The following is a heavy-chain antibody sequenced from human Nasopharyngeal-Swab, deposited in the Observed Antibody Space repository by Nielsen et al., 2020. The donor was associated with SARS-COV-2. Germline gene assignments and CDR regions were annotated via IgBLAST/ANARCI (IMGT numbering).Heavy chain of an antibody. CDR2: ISGSGGST. CDR1: GFTFSSYA. J-gene: IGHJ4*02. D-gene: IGHD2-21*02. V-gene: IGHV3-23*01. CDR3: AKDLAYCGGDCYSGFDY. Sequence: GESLKISCAASGFTFSSYAMSWVRQAPGKGLEWVSAISGSGGSTYYADSVKGRLTISRVNSKNTLYLQMNSLRAEDTAVYYCAKDLAYCGGDCYSGFDYWGQGTLVTVSS.